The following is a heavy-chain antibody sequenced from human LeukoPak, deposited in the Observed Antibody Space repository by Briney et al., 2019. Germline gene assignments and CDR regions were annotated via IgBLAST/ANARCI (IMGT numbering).Heavy chain of an antibody. D-gene: IGHD3-10*01. CDR1: GFIFSSYA. CDR3: ASFHYYGSGAYYPSY. Sequence: GGSLRLSCAASGFIFSSYAMHWVRQAPGKGLEWVAILSYDGNNKYYTDSVKGRFTISRDNSKNTLYLQMSSLRAEDTAVYFCASFHYYGSGAYYPSYWGQGTLVTVSS. J-gene: IGHJ4*02. CDR2: LSYDGNNK. V-gene: IGHV3-30*04.